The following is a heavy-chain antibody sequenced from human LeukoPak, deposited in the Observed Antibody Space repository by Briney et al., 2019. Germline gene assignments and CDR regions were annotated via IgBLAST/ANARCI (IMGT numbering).Heavy chain of an antibody. CDR3: AEGTTG. V-gene: IGHV3-7*01. Sequence: GGSLRLSCATSGFTFSRHWMSWVRQAPGKGLEWVANINQDGSGKYYVDSVKGQFTISRDNAKNSLYLQMNSLRSEDTAIYYCAEGTTGWGQGTMVTVSS. D-gene: IGHD1-1*01. J-gene: IGHJ1*01. CDR2: INQDGSGK. CDR1: GFTFSRHW.